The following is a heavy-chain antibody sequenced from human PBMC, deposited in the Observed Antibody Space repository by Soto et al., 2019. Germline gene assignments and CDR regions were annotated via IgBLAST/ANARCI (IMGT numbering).Heavy chain of an antibody. CDR1: GYTLTELS. Sequence: GASVKVSCKVSGYTLTELSMHWVRQAPGKGLEWMGGFDPEDGETIYAQKFQGRVTMTEDTSTDTAYMELSSLRSEDTAVYYCARVAAAGQAHYYYYGMDVWGQGTTVTVSS. J-gene: IGHJ6*02. CDR3: ARVAAAGQAHYYYYGMDV. CDR2: FDPEDGET. V-gene: IGHV1-24*01. D-gene: IGHD6-13*01.